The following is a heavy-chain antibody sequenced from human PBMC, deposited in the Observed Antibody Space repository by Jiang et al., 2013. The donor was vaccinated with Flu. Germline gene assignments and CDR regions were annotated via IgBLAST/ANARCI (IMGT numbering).Heavy chain of an antibody. V-gene: IGHV2-70*11. CDR2: IDWDDDK. Sequence: KPTQTLTLTCTFPGFSLSTSGMCVSWIRQPPGKALEWLARIDWDDDKHYSTSLKTRLTISKDTSKNQVVLTMTNMDPVDTATYYCARLLSGSYSSSDYWGQGTLVTVSS. CDR1: GFSLSTSGMC. CDR3: ARLLSGSYSSSDY. J-gene: IGHJ4*02. D-gene: IGHD1-26*01.